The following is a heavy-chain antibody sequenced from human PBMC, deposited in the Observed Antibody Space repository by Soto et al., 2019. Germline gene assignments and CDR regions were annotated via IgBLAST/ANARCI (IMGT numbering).Heavy chain of an antibody. CDR3: ANGKYDFWSGYYGYFDS. CDR2: INDSGNI. D-gene: IGHD3-3*01. CDR1: GGSFSGYY. V-gene: IGHV4-34*01. J-gene: IGHJ4*02. Sequence: SETLSLTCAVYGGSFSGYYWSWIRQPPGKGLEWIGEINDSGNINYNPSLKSRVTISLDTPKKQISLKLSSATAADTAIYYCANGKYDFWSGYYGYFDSWGQGTPVTVSS.